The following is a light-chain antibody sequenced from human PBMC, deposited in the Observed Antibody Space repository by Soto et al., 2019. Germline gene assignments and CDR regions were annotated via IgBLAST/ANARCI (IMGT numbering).Light chain of an antibody. CDR1: ESVNTKY. V-gene: IGKV3-20*01. Sequence: ELALTPSTSTLSLTPGARASLSCSGSESVNTKYFAWNQQKPGQAPRLLISGVSSRATGIPDMFSGSGSGTDFILTISRVEPEDFAVYYCQQFGTSSLVTVGPGTKVDNK. J-gene: IGKJ3*01. CDR3: QQFGTSSLVT. CDR2: GVS.